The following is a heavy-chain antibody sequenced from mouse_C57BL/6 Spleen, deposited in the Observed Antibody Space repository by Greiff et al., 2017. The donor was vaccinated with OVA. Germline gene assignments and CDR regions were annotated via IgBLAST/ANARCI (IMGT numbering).Heavy chain of an antibody. J-gene: IGHJ1*03. Sequence: EVQLVESGGGLVQPKGSLKLSCAASGFSFNTYAMNWVRQAPGKGLEWVARIRSKSNNYATYYADSVKDRFTISRDDSESMLYLQMNNLKTEDTAMYYCVRNRNNWDDGYFDVWGKGTTVTVSA. CDR2: IRSKSNNYAT. CDR3: VRNRNNWDDGYFDV. CDR1: GFSFNTYA. D-gene: IGHD4-1*02. V-gene: IGHV10-1*01.